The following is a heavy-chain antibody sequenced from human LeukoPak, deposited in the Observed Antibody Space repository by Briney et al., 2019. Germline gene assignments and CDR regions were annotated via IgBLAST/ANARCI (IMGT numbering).Heavy chain of an antibody. CDR1: GGSISTYY. CDR3: ARENDSSGYRDAFDI. D-gene: IGHD3-22*01. Sequence: SETLSLTCTVSGGSISTYYWSWIRQPPGKGLEWIGSIYYSGSTYYNPSLKSRVTISVDTSKNQFSLKLSSVTAADTAVYYCARENDSSGYRDAFDIWGQGTMVTVSS. J-gene: IGHJ3*02. V-gene: IGHV4-39*07. CDR2: IYYSGST.